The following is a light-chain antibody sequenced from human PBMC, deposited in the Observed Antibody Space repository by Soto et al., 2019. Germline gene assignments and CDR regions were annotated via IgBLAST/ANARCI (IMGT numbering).Light chain of an antibody. CDR3: QHYDSLPIT. CDR2: GAS. CDR1: QSVSSSY. Sequence: EIVLTQSPGTLSLSPGARVPLSCRASQSVSSSYLAWYQQNPGQPPRLLIYGASSRATGIPDRFSGSGSGTDFTLTISRLEPEDFAVFYCQHYDSLPITFGQGTRLEI. V-gene: IGKV3-20*01. J-gene: IGKJ5*01.